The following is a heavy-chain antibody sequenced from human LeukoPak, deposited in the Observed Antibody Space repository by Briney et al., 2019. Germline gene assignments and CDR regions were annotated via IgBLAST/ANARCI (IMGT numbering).Heavy chain of an antibody. Sequence: SETLSPTCAVSGGSISSSNWRSWVRQPPGKGLEWIGEIYHSGSTNYNPSLKSRVTISVDKSKNQFSLKLSSVTAADTAVYYCARESAISSSSPFDYWGQGTLVTVSS. V-gene: IGHV4-4*02. D-gene: IGHD6-6*01. J-gene: IGHJ4*02. CDR1: GGSISSSNW. CDR3: ARESAISSSSPFDY. CDR2: IYHSGST.